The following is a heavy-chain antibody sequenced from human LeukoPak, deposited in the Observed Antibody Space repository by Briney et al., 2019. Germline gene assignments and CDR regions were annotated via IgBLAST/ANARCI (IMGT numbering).Heavy chain of an antibody. J-gene: IGHJ4*02. CDR3: ASCLTDGECEY. CDR1: GFTVRTYY. Sequence: GGSLRLSCAAAGFTVRTYYVGWVRQAPGKGPEWVSVIYSVGNAYYADFVKARFTISRDNSKNTGYLQMNSLRAEDTAVYYCASCLTDGECEYWGQGTLVTVSS. D-gene: IGHD4-17*01. CDR2: IYSVGNA. V-gene: IGHV3-66*01.